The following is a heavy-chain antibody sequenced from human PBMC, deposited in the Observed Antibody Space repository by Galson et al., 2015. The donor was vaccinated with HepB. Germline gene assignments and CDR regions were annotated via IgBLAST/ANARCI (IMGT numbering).Heavy chain of an antibody. CDR3: ARAQWLVTGPYGAFDI. V-gene: IGHV1-2*04. D-gene: IGHD6-19*01. J-gene: IGHJ3*02. CDR1: GYTFTGYY. CDR2: INPNSGGT. Sequence: SVKVSCKASGYTFTGYYMHWVRQAPGQGLEWMGWINPNSGGTNYAQKFQGWVTMTRDTSISTAYMELSRLRSDDTAVYYCARAQWLVTGPYGAFDIWGQGTMVTVSS.